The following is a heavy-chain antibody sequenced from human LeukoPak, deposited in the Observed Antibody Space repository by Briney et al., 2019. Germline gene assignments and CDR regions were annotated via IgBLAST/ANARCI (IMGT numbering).Heavy chain of an antibody. CDR2: ISYDGSNK. D-gene: IGHD3-16*01. CDR1: GFTFSSYA. J-gene: IGHJ6*02. CDR3: AKDLRAMLYYYYGMDV. V-gene: IGHV3-30-3*01. Sequence: PGRSLRLSCAASGFTFSSYAMHWVRQAPGKGLEWVAVISYDGSNKYYADSVKGRFTISRDNSKNTLYLQMNSLRAEDTAVYYRAKDLRAMLYYYYGMDVWGQGTTVTVSS.